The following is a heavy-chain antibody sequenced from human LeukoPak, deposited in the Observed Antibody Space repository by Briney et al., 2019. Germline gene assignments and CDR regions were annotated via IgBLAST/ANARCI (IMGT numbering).Heavy chain of an antibody. Sequence: SVKVSCKASGGTFSSYAISWERQAPGQGLEWMGGIIPIFGTANYAQKFQGRVTITADESTSTAYMELSSLRSEDTAVYYCAREGTYYDFWSGYDDVANNWFDPWGQGTLVTVSS. CDR3: AREGTYYDFWSGYDDVANNWFDP. D-gene: IGHD3-3*01. CDR1: GGTFSSYA. V-gene: IGHV1-69*13. CDR2: IIPIFGTA. J-gene: IGHJ5*02.